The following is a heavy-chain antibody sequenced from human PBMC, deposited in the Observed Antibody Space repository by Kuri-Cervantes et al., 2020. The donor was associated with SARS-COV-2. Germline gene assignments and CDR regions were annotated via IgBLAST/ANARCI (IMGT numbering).Heavy chain of an antibody. V-gene: IGHV4-38-2*01. D-gene: IGHD2-2*01. CDR3: ARGPITLGYCSSTSCPLGGDY. CDR1: GYSISSGYY. Sequence: SETLSLTCAVSGYSISSGYYWGWIRQPPGKGLEWIGSIYHSGSTYYNPSLKSRVTISVDTSKNQFSLKLSSVTAADTAVYSCARGPITLGYCSSTSCPLGGDYWGQGTLVTVSS. J-gene: IGHJ4*02. CDR2: IYHSGST.